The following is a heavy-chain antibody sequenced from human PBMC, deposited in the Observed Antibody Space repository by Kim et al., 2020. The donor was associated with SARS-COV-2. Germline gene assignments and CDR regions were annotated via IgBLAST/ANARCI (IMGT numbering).Heavy chain of an antibody. V-gene: IGHV3-23*01. D-gene: IGHD6-6*01. Sequence: GGSLRLSCAASGFTFSSYAMSWVRQAPGKGLEWVSAISGSGGSTYYADSVKGRFTISRDNSKNTLYLQMNSLRAEDTAVYYCAKGGGQLVSLRWFDPWGQGTLVTVSS. CDR1: GFTFSSYA. CDR2: ISGSGGST. J-gene: IGHJ5*02. CDR3: AKGGGQLVSLRWFDP.